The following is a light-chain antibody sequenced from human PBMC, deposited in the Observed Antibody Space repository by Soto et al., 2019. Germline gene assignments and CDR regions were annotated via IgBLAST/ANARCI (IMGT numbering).Light chain of an antibody. CDR2: AAS. V-gene: IGKV3-20*01. CDR3: QQYGSSPFT. CDR1: QSVSI. J-gene: IGKJ3*01. Sequence: EIVLTQSPGTLSLSPGERATLSCRASQSVSILGWYQQRPGQAPRLLIYAASSRATGIPERFSGSGSGTDFTLTISRLEPEDLAVYYCQQYGSSPFTVGPGTKVDIK.